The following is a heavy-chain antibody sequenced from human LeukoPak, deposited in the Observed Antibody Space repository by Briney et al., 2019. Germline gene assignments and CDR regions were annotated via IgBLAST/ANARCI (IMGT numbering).Heavy chain of an antibody. CDR3: ARGRGSIGIIPAASFDY. J-gene: IGHJ4*02. D-gene: IGHD2-2*01. Sequence: GESLQISSKGSGYSFTSYWIGWVRQMPGKGLEWMGIIYPGDSDTRYSPSFQGQVTISADKSINTAYLQWSSLKASDTAMYYCARGRGSIGIIPAASFDYWGQGTLVTVSS. CDR2: IYPGDSDT. V-gene: IGHV5-51*01. CDR1: GYSFTSYW.